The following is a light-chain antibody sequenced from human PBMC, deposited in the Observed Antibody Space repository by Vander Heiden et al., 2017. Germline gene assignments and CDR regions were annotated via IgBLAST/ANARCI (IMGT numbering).Light chain of an antibody. CDR1: QTVLYSSNNKNY. CDR3: QQYYYIPYT. J-gene: IGKJ2*01. Sequence: DIVMTQSPDSLAVSLGERATINCKSSQTVLYSSNNKNYLAWYQQKPGQPPKLLMYWASTREAGVPDRFSGSGSGTDFTLTISSLQAEDAAVYHCQQYYYIPYTFGQGTNLEIK. CDR2: WAS. V-gene: IGKV4-1*01.